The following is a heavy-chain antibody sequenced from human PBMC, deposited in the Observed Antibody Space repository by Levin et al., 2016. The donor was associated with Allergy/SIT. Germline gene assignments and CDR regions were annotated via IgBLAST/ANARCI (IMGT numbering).Heavy chain of an antibody. V-gene: IGHV3-74*01. CDR2: IISDGSST. CDR1: GFTFSNHW. Sequence: GESLKISCEVSGFTFSNHWMHWVRQAPGKGLVWVSRIISDGSSTDYADSVKGRFTISRDNAKNTLYLQMKSLRPEDTAVYFCARGSGGAFDPWGQGTLVAVSS. CDR3: ARGSGGAFDP. D-gene: IGHD2-8*02. J-gene: IGHJ5*02.